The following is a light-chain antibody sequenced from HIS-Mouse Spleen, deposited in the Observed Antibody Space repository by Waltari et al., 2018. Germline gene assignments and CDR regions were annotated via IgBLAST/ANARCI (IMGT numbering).Light chain of an antibody. V-gene: IGLV2-11*01. CDR3: CSYAGSYTFV. Sequence: QSALTQPRSVSGSPGQSVPIPCTGTSSDVGGYNYVPWYQQHPGKAPKLMIYDVSKRPSGVPDRFSGSKSGNTASLTISGLQAEDEADYYCCSYAGSYTFVFGGGTKLTVL. CDR1: SSDVGGYNY. J-gene: IGLJ2*01. CDR2: DVS.